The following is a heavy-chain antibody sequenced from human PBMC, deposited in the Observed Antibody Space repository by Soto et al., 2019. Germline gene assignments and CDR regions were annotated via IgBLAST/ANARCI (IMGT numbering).Heavy chain of an antibody. CDR2: ISGSGASN. CDR3: TKGSRGYTNYFFDS. Sequence: LRLSFAASGFSFGGYAMIWVRQAPGKGLEWVAAISGSGASNFFADSVRGRFVISRDNSQNTVFLQMSNLRAEDTAMYYCTKGSRGYTNYFFDSWGLGTLVTVSS. V-gene: IGHV3-23*01. J-gene: IGHJ4*02. D-gene: IGHD6-25*01. CDR1: GFSFGGYA.